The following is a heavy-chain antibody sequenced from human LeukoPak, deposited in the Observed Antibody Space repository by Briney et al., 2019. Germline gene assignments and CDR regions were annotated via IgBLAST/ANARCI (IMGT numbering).Heavy chain of an antibody. CDR2: ISWNSKNI. J-gene: IGHJ4*02. V-gene: IGHV3-9*01. CDR3: ARDYGYNLDY. D-gene: IGHD5-24*01. Sequence: GGSLRLSCAASGFTFDDYAMFWVRQAPGKGLEWVSGISWNSKNIGYAASVKGRCTISRDNSKNTLYLQMNSLRAEDTAVYYCARDYGYNLDYWGQGTLVTVSS. CDR1: GFTFDDYA.